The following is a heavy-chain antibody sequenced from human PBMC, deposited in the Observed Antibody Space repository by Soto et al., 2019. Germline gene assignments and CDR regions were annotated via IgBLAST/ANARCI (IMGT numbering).Heavy chain of an antibody. CDR2: IYSDGTT. CDR3: ARNGDSSDYRGWFDP. Sequence: EVQLVESGGGLIQRGGSLRLSCAASGFTVSSNYRSWVRQAPGKGLEWVSVIYSDGTTYYADSVKGRFTISRDNSKNTLYLQMNSLRAEDTAVYYCARNGDSSDYRGWFDPWGQGTLVTVSS. CDR1: GFTVSSNY. J-gene: IGHJ5*02. V-gene: IGHV3-66*01. D-gene: IGHD3-22*01.